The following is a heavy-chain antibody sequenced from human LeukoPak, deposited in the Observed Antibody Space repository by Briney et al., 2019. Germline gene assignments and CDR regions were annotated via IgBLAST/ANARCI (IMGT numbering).Heavy chain of an antibody. CDR1: GYTFSSYA. J-gene: IGHJ4*02. CDR2: ISGSGDGT. D-gene: IGHD5-12*01. Sequence: GGSLRLSCAASGYTFSSYAMSWFRQAPGKGLEWVSAISGSGDGTYYADSVRGRFTISRDNSKNTLYLQMNSLRAEGTAVYYCAKGIPYTGYVGDCWGQGTLVSVSS. CDR3: AKGIPYTGYVGDC. V-gene: IGHV3-23*01.